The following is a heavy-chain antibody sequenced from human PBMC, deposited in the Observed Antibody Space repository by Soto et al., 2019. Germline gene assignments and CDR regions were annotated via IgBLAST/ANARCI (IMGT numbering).Heavy chain of an antibody. CDR2: IYYSGST. Sequence: PSETLSLTCTVSGGSISSYYWSWIRQPPGKGLEWIGYIYYSGSTNYNPSLKSRVTISIDTSKNQFSLKLSSVTAADTAVYYCARHLGTVTSPFDYWGQGTLVTVSS. CDR3: ARHLGTVTSPFDY. J-gene: IGHJ4*02. CDR1: GGSISSYY. V-gene: IGHV4-59*01. D-gene: IGHD4-17*01.